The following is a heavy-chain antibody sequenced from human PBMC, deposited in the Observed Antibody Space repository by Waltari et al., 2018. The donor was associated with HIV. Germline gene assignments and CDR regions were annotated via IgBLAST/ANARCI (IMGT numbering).Heavy chain of an antibody. CDR1: GYSISSGYY. J-gene: IGHJ5*02. Sequence: QVQLQESGPGLVKPSETLSLTCAVPGYSISSGYYWGWIRQPPGKGLEWIGSIYHSGSTYYNPSLKSRVTISVDTSKNQFSLKLSSVTAADTAVYYCARDSPLIVVVPAAAFDPWGQGTLVTVSS. D-gene: IGHD2-2*01. CDR3: ARDSPLIVVVPAAAFDP. V-gene: IGHV4-38-2*02. CDR2: IYHSGST.